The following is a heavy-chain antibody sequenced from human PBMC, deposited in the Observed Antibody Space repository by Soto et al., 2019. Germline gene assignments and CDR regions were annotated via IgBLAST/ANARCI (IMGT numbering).Heavy chain of an antibody. CDR3: ARSQGGSSSLDIYYYYYYGMDV. J-gene: IGHJ6*02. V-gene: IGHV1-69*01. D-gene: IGHD2-15*01. CDR2: VIPLLGTA. CDR1: GGTFSSYA. Sequence: QVQLVQSGAEVQKPGSSVKVSCKAPGGTFSSYAISWVRQAPGQGLEWMGGVIPLLGTAKSAQKFQGRVTITADESTSTGYMELRSLRSEDAAVYSCARSQGGSSSLDIYYYYYYGMDVWGQGTTVTVSS.